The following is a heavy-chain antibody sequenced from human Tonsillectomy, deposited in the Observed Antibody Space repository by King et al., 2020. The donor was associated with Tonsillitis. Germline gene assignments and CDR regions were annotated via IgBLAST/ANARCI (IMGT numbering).Heavy chain of an antibody. CDR2: IWYDGSNK. CDR1: GFTFSSYG. D-gene: IGHD3-3*01. V-gene: IGHV3-33*01. Sequence: VQLVESGGGVVQPGRSLRLSCAASGFTFSSYGMHWVRQAPGKGLEWVAVIWYDGSNKYYADSVKGRFTISRDNSKNTLYLQMNSLRAEDTAVYYCARPYYVFWSGYYFDYWGQGTLVTVSS. CDR3: ARPYYVFWSGYYFDY. J-gene: IGHJ4*02.